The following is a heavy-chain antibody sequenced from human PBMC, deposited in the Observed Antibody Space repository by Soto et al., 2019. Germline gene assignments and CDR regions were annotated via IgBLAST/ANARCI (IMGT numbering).Heavy chain of an antibody. D-gene: IGHD3-3*01. V-gene: IGHV4-59*01. J-gene: IGHJ6*02. CDR3: ASGVGEKKIWSGYHPPYYYYYGMDV. Sequence: KTSETLSLTCTVSGGSISSYYWSWIRQPPGKGLEWIGYIYYSRSTNYNPSLKSRVTISVDTSKNQFSLKLSSVTAADTAVYYCASGVGEKKIWSGYHPPYYYYYGMDVWGQGTTVTVSS. CDR1: GGSISSYY. CDR2: IYYSRST.